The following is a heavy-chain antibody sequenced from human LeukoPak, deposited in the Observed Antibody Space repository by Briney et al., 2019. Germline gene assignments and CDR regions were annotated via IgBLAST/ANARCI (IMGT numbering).Heavy chain of an antibody. CDR1: GFTFSSYS. CDR2: ISSSSSYI. Sequence: GRSLRLSCAASGFTFSSYSMNWVRQAPGKGLEWVSSISSSSSYIYYADSVKGRFTISRDNAKNSLYLQMNSLRAEDTAVYYCARGHSSGWFDYWGQGTLVTVSS. J-gene: IGHJ4*02. CDR3: ARGHSSGWFDY. V-gene: IGHV3-21*01. D-gene: IGHD6-19*01.